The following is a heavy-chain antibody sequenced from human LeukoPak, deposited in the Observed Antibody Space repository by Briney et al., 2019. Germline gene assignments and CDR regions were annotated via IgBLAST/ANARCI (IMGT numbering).Heavy chain of an antibody. CDR2: ISSNGGST. V-gene: IGHV3-64*01. D-gene: IGHD3-3*01. Sequence: GGSLRLSCAASGFTFSSYAMHWVRQAPGKGLEYVSAISSNGGSTYYANSVKGRFTISRDNSKNTLYLQMGSLRAEDTAVYYCAKDFYRTPWNYWGQGTLVTVSS. J-gene: IGHJ4*02. CDR3: AKDFYRTPWNY. CDR1: GFTFSSYA.